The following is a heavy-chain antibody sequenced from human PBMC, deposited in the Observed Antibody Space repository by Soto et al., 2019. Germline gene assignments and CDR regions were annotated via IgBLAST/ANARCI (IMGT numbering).Heavy chain of an antibody. Sequence: GGSLRLSCAASGFTFSNCNMNWVRQAPGKGLEWVSYISSSSSTIYYADSVKGRFTISRDNAKNSLYLQMNSLRDADTAVYYCARAPNVDTYGYAYWGQGTLVTVSS. CDR3: ARAPNVDTYGYAY. V-gene: IGHV3-48*02. J-gene: IGHJ4*02. CDR1: GFTFSNCN. D-gene: IGHD5-18*01. CDR2: ISSSSSTI.